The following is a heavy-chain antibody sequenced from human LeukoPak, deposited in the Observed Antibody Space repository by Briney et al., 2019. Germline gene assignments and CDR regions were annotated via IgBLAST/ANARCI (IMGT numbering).Heavy chain of an antibody. CDR3: AKAWDGSESYPFFPDY. J-gene: IGHJ4*02. D-gene: IGHD3-10*01. Sequence: ASVKVSCKASGYTFTSYDTNWVRPATGQGLEWMGWMNPNSRNTGYAKKLQGRVTMNRNPSLSTAYMELSSLRSEDTDVYYCAKAWDGSESYPFFPDYWGQGTLVTVSS. V-gene: IGHV1-8*01. CDR2: MNPNSRNT. CDR1: GYTFTSYD.